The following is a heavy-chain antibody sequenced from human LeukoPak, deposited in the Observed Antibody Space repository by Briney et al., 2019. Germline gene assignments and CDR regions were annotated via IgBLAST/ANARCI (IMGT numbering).Heavy chain of an antibody. J-gene: IGHJ1*01. D-gene: IGHD3-10*01. CDR1: GFTFSSYS. Sequence: GGSLRLSCAASGFTFSSYSMNWFRQAPGKGLEWVSYISSSSSTIYYADSVKGRFTISRDNAKNSLYLQMNSLRAEDTAVYYCARALSGSRAEYFQHWGQGTLVTVSS. V-gene: IGHV3-48*01. CDR2: ISSSSSTI. CDR3: ARALSGSRAEYFQH.